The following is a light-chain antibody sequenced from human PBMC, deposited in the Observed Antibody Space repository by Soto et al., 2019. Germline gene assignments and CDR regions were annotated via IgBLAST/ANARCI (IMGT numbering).Light chain of an antibody. Sequence: DIVMTQSPLSLPVTPGEPASISCRSSQSLLHSNGYTYLGWYLQKPGQSPQLLTYLGSNPASGVPDRCSGSGSGTDFTLQISRVWANDVGVYYCLQALQSPAFTFGQGTRLEIK. CDR3: LQALQSPAFT. CDR1: QSLLHSNGYTY. CDR2: LGS. V-gene: IGKV2-28*01. J-gene: IGKJ5*01.